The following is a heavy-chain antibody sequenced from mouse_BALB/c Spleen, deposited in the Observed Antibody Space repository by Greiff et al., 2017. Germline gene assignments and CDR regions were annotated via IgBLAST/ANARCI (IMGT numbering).Heavy chain of an antibody. D-gene: IGHD1-1*01. CDR2: IYPGNVNT. CDR3: ARVQDYYGSSFDY. J-gene: IGHJ2*01. CDR1: GYTFTSYY. V-gene: IGHV1S56*01. Sequence: QVQLKESGPELVKPGASVRISCKASGYTFTSYYIHWVKQRPGQGLEWIGWIYPGNVNTKYNEKFKGKATLTADKSSSTAYMQLSSLTSEDSAVYFCARVQDYYGSSFDYWGQGTTLTVSS.